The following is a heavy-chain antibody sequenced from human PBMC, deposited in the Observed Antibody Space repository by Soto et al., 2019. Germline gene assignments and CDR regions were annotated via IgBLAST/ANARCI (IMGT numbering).Heavy chain of an antibody. Sequence: SVKVSCKASGGTFSSYAISWVRQAPGQGLEWMGGIIPIFGTANYAQKFQGRVTITADESTSTAYMELSSLRSEDTAVYYCARESRYCISTSCYGGRWFDPWGQ. CDR1: GGTFSSYA. CDR3: ARESRYCISTSCYGGRWFDP. D-gene: IGHD2-2*01. CDR2: IIPIFGTA. J-gene: IGHJ5*02. V-gene: IGHV1-69*13.